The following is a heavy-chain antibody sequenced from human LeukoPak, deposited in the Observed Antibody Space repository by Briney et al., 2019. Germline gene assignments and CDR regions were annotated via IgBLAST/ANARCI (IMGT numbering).Heavy chain of an antibody. Sequence: ASVKVSCKASGYTFTGYYMHWVRQAPGQGLEWMGWINPNSGGTNYAQKFQGRVTMTGDTSISTAYMELSRLRSDDTAVYYCARGFQRELSNSPFDHWGQGTLVTVSS. CDR1: GYTFTGYY. CDR3: ARGFQRELSNSPFDH. CDR2: INPNSGGT. D-gene: IGHD1-26*01. J-gene: IGHJ4*02. V-gene: IGHV1-2*02.